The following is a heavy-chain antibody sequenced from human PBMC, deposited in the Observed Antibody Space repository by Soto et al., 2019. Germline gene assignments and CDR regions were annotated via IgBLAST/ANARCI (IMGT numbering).Heavy chain of an antibody. V-gene: IGHV4-39*01. CDR1: GDSISSSSYY. Sequence: SETLSLTCTVSGDSISSSSYYWGWIRQPPGKGLEWIGSIYYSGSTYYNPSLKSRVTISVDTSKNQFSLRLSSVTAADTAIYYCARHPLIYCGGGSCHSPFDYWGQGTLVTVSS. D-gene: IGHD2-15*01. CDR3: ARHPLIYCGGGSCHSPFDY. J-gene: IGHJ4*02. CDR2: IYYSGST.